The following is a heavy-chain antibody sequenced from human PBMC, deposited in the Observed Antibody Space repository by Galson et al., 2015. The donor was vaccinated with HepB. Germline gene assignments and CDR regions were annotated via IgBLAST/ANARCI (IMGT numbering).Heavy chain of an antibody. D-gene: IGHD4-17*01. J-gene: IGHJ4*02. V-gene: IGHV5-51*01. Sequence: QSGAEVKKPGESLKISCKGSGYSFSDYWIAWVRQMPGKGLEWMGIMYPRDSDTRYSPSFQGQVTISADRSISTAYLQWSGLKASDTGIDYCARADYGDYIPTDYWGQGTLVTVSS. CDR2: MYPRDSDT. CDR1: GYSFSDYW. CDR3: ARADYGDYIPTDY.